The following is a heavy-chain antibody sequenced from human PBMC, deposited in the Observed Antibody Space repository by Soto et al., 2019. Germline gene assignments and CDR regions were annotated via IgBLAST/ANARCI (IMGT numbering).Heavy chain of an antibody. V-gene: IGHV3-23*01. CDR3: AKDRAAYYFDSSGYSDYFDC. CDR2: ISGTGSSS. D-gene: IGHD3-22*01. Sequence: EVQLLESGGGLVQPGGSLRLSCAASGFTFSSYAMSSVRQAPGKGLEWVSTISGTGSSSYYADSVKGRFTISRDTSKNTLYLQMNSLRAEDTAVYYCAKDRAAYYFDSSGYSDYFDCWGQGTLVTVSS. J-gene: IGHJ4*02. CDR1: GFTFSSYA.